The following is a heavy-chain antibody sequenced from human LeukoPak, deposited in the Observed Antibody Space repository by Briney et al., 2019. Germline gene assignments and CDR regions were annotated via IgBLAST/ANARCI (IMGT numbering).Heavy chain of an antibody. J-gene: IGHJ6*02. CDR2: ISAYNGNT. Sequence: ATVKVSCKASGYTFTSYGISWVRQAPGQGLEWMGWISAYNGNTNYAQKPQGRVTMTTDTSTSTAYMELRSLRSDDTAVYYCARDRLTPYGMDVWGQGTTVTVSS. D-gene: IGHD2-21*01. CDR3: ARDRLTPYGMDV. V-gene: IGHV1-18*01. CDR1: GYTFTSYG.